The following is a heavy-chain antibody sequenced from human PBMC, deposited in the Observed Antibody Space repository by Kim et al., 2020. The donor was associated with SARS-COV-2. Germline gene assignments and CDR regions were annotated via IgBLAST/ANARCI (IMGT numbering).Heavy chain of an antibody. CDR1: GFTFSSYG. Sequence: GGSLRLSCAASGFTFSSYGMHWVRQAPGKGLEWVAVISYDGSNKYYADSVKGRFTISRDNSKNTLYLQMNSLRAEDTAVYYCAKGIQLWLHYYYGMDVWGQGTTVTVSS. CDR2: ISYDGSNK. CDR3: AKGIQLWLHYYYGMDV. V-gene: IGHV3-30*18. J-gene: IGHJ6*02. D-gene: IGHD5-18*01.